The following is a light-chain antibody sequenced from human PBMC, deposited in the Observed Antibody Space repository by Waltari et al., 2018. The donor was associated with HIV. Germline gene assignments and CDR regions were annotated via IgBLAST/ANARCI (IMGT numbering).Light chain of an antibody. CDR1: SSNIGSNA. Sequence: QSVLTQPPSVSEAPRQRVTISCSGSSSNIGSNAVNWYQQVTGKAPKLLIYYDDLLSSGVSDRCSGSKSGTSASRAIRGLQSEDEADYYCAAWDDSLNGYVFGSGSKVTV. V-gene: IGLV1-36*01. CDR3: AAWDDSLNGYV. CDR2: YDD. J-gene: IGLJ1*01.